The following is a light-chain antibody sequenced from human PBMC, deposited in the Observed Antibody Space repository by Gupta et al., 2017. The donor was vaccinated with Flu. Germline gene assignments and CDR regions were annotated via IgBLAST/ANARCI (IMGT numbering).Light chain of an antibody. CDR1: QSILYSPNNKNY. J-gene: IGKJ2*03. CDR3: QQYSTTPYS. CDR2: WAA. V-gene: IGKV4-1*01. Sequence: DIVMTQSPDSLAVSLGERATINCKSSQSILYSPNNKNYLVWYQQKPGQPPRLLIYWAATRASGVPDRLSGSGVGTDFTLTISSLQAEDVAVYYCQQYSTTPYSLGQGTKLEIK.